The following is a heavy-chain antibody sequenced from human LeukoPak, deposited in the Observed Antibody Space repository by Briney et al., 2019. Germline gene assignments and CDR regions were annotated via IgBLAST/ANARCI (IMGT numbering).Heavy chain of an antibody. V-gene: IGHV4-30-2*01. CDR1: GGSISSGGYY. J-gene: IGHJ4*02. CDR3: ARERKGSRDY. CDR2: IYHSGST. Sequence: SETLSLTCTVSGGSISSGGYYWSWIRQPPGKGLEWIGYIYHSGSTYYNPSLKSRVTISVDRSKNQFSLKLSSVTAADTAVYYCARERKGSRDYWGQGTLVTVSS. D-gene: IGHD6-13*01.